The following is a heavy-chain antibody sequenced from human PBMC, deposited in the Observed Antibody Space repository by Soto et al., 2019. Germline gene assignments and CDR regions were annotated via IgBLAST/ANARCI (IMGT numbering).Heavy chain of an antibody. J-gene: IGHJ3*02. CDR2: IWNDGSNR. V-gene: IGHV3-33*01. CDR3: ARSLADDAFDI. D-gene: IGHD3-3*02. CDR1: GYTFNTYN. Sequence: QVQLVESGGGVVQPEGSLKLSCVTSGYTFNTYNMHWVRQAPGKGLEWVALIWNDGSNRQYADSVKGRFTISRDNSKNTVYLQMNSLRVEDTAVYFCARSLADDAFDIWGQGTMVTVSS.